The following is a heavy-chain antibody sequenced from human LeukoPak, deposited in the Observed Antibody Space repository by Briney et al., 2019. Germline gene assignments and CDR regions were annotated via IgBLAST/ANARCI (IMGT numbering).Heavy chain of an antibody. D-gene: IGHD3-22*01. CDR2: ISAYNGNT. CDR1: GYTFTSYG. CDR3: ARDSKYYYDSSGYYPPFDY. J-gene: IGHJ4*02. V-gene: IGHV1-18*01. Sequence: ASVKVSCKASGYTFTSYGISWVRQAPGQGLEWMGWISAYNGNTNYAQKLQGRVTMTTDTSTSTAYMELRSLRSDDTAVYYCARDSKYYYDSSGYYPPFDYWGQGTLVTVSS.